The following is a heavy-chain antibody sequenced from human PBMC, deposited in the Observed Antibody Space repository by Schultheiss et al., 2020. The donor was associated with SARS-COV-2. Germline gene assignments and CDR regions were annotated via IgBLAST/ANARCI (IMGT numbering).Heavy chain of an antibody. Sequence: GGSLRLSCAASGFTFSSYGMHWVRQAPGKGLEWVSVFYNGGDTYYADSVKGRFRISRDSSRNTLSLQMNSLRVEDTAIYYCARDLRGPRRRLTQAFDFWGQGALVTVSS. CDR3: ARDLRGPRRRLTQAFDF. J-gene: IGHJ4*02. CDR2: FYNGGDT. V-gene: IGHV3-66*01. D-gene: IGHD1-1*01. CDR1: GFTFSSYG.